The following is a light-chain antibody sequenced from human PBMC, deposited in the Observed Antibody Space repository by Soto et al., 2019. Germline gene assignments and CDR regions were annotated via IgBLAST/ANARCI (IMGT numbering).Light chain of an antibody. V-gene: IGKV1-5*03. CDR2: ATS. CDR1: QSIGCW. CDR3: QQYNTWWT. J-gene: IGKJ1*01. Sequence: DIQMTQSPSTLSASVGDRVTITCRASQSIGCWLAWYQQKAGKAPKVLIYATSTLQSGVPSRFSGSGSGTQFTLAISSLQPDDSATYYCQQYNTWWTFGQGTKVEVK.